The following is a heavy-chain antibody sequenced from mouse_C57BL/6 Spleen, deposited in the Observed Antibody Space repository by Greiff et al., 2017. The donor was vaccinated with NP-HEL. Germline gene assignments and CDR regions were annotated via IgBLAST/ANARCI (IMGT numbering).Heavy chain of an antibody. CDR2: IYPGDGDT. CDR3: ARSTGTDYFDY. D-gene: IGHD4-1*02. J-gene: IGHJ2*01. CDR1: GYAFSSYW. Sequence: LQESGAELVKPGASVKISCKASGYAFSSYWMNWVKQRPGKGLEWIGQIYPGDGDTNYNGKFKGKATLTADKSSSTAYMQLSSLTSEDSAVYFCARSTGTDYFDYWGQGTTLTVSS. V-gene: IGHV1-80*01.